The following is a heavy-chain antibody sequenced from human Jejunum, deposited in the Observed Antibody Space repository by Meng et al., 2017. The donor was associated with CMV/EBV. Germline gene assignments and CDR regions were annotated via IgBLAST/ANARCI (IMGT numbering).Heavy chain of an antibody. CDR2: IKDDGSEK. V-gene: IGHV3-7*01. CDR1: GFNFGTFW. CDR3: ARALYSYGLGARFDF. D-gene: IGHD5-18*01. Sequence: GFNFGTFWMGWVRQAPGKGLEWVANIKDDGSEKYSVDSVKGRFTISRDNAKNSLYLQMNSLRAEDTAVYYCARALYSYGLGARFDFWGQGALVTVSS. J-gene: IGHJ4*02.